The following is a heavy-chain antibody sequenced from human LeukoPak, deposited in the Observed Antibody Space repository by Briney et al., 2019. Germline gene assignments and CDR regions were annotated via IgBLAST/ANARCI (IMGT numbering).Heavy chain of an antibody. CDR3: ARGYDFWGGYDY. V-gene: IGHV4-59*01. CDR2: IYYSGST. D-gene: IGHD3-3*01. CDR1: GGSISSYY. J-gene: IGHJ4*02. Sequence: KTSETLSLTCTASGGSISSYYWSWIRQPPGKGLEWIGYIYYSGSTNYNPSLKSRVTISVDTSKNQFSLKLSSVTAADTAVYYCARGYDFWGGYDYWGQGTLVTVSS.